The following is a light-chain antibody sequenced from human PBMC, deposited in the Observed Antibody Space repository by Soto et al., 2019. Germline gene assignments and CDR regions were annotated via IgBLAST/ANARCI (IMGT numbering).Light chain of an antibody. CDR3: QQYYKLPWT. CDR1: LSVSVY. J-gene: IGKJ1*01. Sequence: IVLPQSPGTLSLSPGETATRSCRTSLSVSVYLDWYQQKPGQAPRLLVYGASTRATGIPARFSGSGSGTEFTLTISSLQSEDFAVYCCQQYYKLPWTFGQVTKVDIK. V-gene: IGKV3-15*01. CDR2: GAS.